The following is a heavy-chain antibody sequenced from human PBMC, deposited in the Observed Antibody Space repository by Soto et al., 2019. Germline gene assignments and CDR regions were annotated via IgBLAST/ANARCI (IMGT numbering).Heavy chain of an antibody. J-gene: IGHJ4*02. CDR3: ARLGDNWNDPWY. CDR2: IYYSGFP. V-gene: IGHV4-39*01. Sequence: SETLSLTCSVSDGSITSGSYYWGWIRQPPGKGLEWIGNIYYSGFPYYNPSPKSRVTISVDTSKNQFSLILTSVTAADTAVYYCARLGDNWNDPWYWGQGALVTVPS. CDR1: DGSITSGSYY. D-gene: IGHD1-1*01.